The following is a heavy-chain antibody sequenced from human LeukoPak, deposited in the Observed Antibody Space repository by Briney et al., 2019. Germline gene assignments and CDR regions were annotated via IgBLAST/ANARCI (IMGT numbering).Heavy chain of an antibody. CDR3: AKGHRVAGANNWFDP. Sequence: GSLRLSCAASGFTFSSYAMSWVRQAPGKGLEWVSAISGSGGSTYYADSVKGRFTISRDNSKNTLYLQMNSLRAEDTAVYYCAKGHRVAGANNWFDPWGQGTLVTVSS. V-gene: IGHV3-23*01. J-gene: IGHJ5*02. CDR2: ISGSGGST. D-gene: IGHD6-19*01. CDR1: GFTFSSYA.